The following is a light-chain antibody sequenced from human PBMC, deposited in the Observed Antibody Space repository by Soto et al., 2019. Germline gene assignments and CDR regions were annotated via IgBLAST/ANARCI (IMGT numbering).Light chain of an antibody. CDR2: GAS. V-gene: IGKV3-20*01. CDR1: ESISRDY. CDR3: QQYGGVPYT. J-gene: IGKJ2*01. Sequence: EIVLTQSPGTLSLSPGQIATLSYRASESISRDYLAWYQQRLGQAPRLLIYGASSGATGIPDRFSGSGSGTDFTLTISRLEPEDFAIYYCQQYGGVPYTFGQGTKLEIK.